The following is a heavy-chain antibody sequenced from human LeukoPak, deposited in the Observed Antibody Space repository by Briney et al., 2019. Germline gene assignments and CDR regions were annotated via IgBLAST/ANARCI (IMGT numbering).Heavy chain of an antibody. CDR1: GFTFSSYA. J-gene: IGHJ4*02. CDR2: IGGSSTSI. CDR3: AREGLRTVVYDSKHFDY. V-gene: IGHV3-23*01. D-gene: IGHD3-22*01. Sequence: PGGSLRLSCAASGFTFSSYAMSWVRQAPGKGLEWVSSIGGSSTSIYYADSVKGRFTISRDNSKNTLYLQMNSLRAEDTAVYYCAREGLRTVVYDSKHFDYWGQGTLVTVSS.